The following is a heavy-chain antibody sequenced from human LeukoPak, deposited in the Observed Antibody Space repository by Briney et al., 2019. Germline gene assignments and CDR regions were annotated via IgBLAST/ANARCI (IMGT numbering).Heavy chain of an antibody. Sequence: GGSLRLSCAASGFILSTHGMHWVRQAPGKGLEWVAGMWYDGSREDYADSVKGRFTISRDMPKNTLNLQMNSLRVEDTAMFYCARDLSFGSLDFRGQGTLVTVSS. D-gene: IGHD1-26*01. CDR3: ARDLSFGSLDF. CDR2: MWYDGSRE. V-gene: IGHV3-33*01. CDR1: GFILSTHG. J-gene: IGHJ4*02.